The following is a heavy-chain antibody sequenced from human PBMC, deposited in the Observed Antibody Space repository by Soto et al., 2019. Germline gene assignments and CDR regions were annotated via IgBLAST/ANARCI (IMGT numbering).Heavy chain of an antibody. D-gene: IGHD2-15*01. J-gene: IGHJ6*02. Sequence: QVQLVESGGGVVQPGRSLRLSCAASGFTFSSYGMHGVRQAPGKGLEWVAVIWYDGSNKYYADSVKGRFTISRDNSKNTLYLQMNSLRAEDTAVYYCAREGYCSGGSCPYYYYGMDVWGQGTTVTFSS. CDR2: IWYDGSNK. CDR1: GFTFSSYG. CDR3: AREGYCSGGSCPYYYYGMDV. V-gene: IGHV3-33*01.